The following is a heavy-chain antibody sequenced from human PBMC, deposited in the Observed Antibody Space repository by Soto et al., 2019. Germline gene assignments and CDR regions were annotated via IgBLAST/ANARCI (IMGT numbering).Heavy chain of an antibody. D-gene: IGHD3-22*01. Sequence: GASVKVSCKASGYTFTSYGISWVRQAPGQGLEWMGWISAYNGNTNYAQKLQDRVTMTTDTSTSTAYMELRSLRSDDTAVYYCARGGSSGYYGTYFDYWGQGTLVTVSS. J-gene: IGHJ4*02. CDR1: GYTFTSYG. CDR2: ISAYNGNT. CDR3: ARGGSSGYYGTYFDY. V-gene: IGHV1-18*01.